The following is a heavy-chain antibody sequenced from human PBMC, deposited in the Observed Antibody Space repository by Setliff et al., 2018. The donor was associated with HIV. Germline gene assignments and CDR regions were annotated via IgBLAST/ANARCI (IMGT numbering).Heavy chain of an antibody. CDR3: ARGRHYSSSAPFAIDF. CDR2: INHSGST. Sequence: SETLSLTCAVYGWSFSGYYWSWIRQPPGKGLEWIGEINHSGSTNYNPSLKSRVAISVDTSKNQFSVKLSSVTAADTAVYYCARGRHYSSSAPFAIDFWGQGMLVTVSS. V-gene: IGHV4-34*01. J-gene: IGHJ4*02. D-gene: IGHD6-6*01. CDR1: GWSFSGYY.